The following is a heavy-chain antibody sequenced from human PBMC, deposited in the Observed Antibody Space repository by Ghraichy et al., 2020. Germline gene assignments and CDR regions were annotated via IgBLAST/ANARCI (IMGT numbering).Heavy chain of an antibody. CDR3: ARVELSFTN. Sequence: SETLSLTCTVSGGSISSYYWTWIRQSPGKGLEWIGYIYYSGNTNYNPSLKSRVTISVDTSKNQFSLKLSSVTAADTAVYYCARVELSFTNWGQGTLVTVSS. CDR1: GGSISSYY. J-gene: IGHJ4*02. D-gene: IGHD3-16*02. V-gene: IGHV4-59*01. CDR2: IYYSGNT.